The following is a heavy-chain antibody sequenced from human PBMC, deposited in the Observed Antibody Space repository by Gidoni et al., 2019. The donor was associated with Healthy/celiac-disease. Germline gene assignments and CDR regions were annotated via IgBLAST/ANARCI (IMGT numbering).Heavy chain of an antibody. Sequence: EVQLVESGGGVVQPGGSRRLSCAAPGFPFDDYAMLWVRQAPGKGLEWVALSSGDGGSTYYADSVKGRFTISRDNSKNSLYLQMNSLRTEDTALYYCAKDGGGSYYRGFGDYFDYWGQGTLVTVSS. V-gene: IGHV3-43*02. D-gene: IGHD1-26*01. CDR1: GFPFDDYA. CDR3: AKDGGGSYYRGFGDYFDY. CDR2: SSGDGGST. J-gene: IGHJ4*02.